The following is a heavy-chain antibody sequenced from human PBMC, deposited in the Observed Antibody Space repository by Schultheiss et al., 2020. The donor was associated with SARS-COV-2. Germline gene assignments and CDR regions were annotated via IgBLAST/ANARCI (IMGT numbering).Heavy chain of an antibody. J-gene: IGHJ6*03. CDR2: ISGSGGST. Sequence: GESLKISCAASGFTFSSYAMSWVRQAPGKGLEWVSAISGSGGSTYYADSVKGRFTISRDNSKNTLYLQMNSLRAEDTAVYYCAKGRIAAAFHYMDVWGKGTTVTVSS. CDR3: AKGRIAAAFHYMDV. V-gene: IGHV3-23*01. CDR1: GFTFSSYA. D-gene: IGHD6-13*01.